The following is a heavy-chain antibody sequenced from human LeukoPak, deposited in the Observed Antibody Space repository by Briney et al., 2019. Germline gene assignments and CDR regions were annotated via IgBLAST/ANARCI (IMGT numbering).Heavy chain of an antibody. CDR3: ATDRYYDSSGGFDY. J-gene: IGHJ4*02. CDR2: IYHSGST. D-gene: IGHD3-22*01. Sequence: PSGTLSLTCAVSGGSISSSNWWSWVRQPPGKGLEWIGEIYHSGSTNYNPSLKSRVTISVDKSKNQFSLKLSSVTAADTAVYYCATDRYYDSSGGFDYWGQGTLVTVSS. CDR1: GGSISSSNW. V-gene: IGHV4-4*02.